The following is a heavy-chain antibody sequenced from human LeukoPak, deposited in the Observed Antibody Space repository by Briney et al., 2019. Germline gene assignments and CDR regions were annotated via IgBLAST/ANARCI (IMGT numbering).Heavy chain of an antibody. CDR2: IWYNGNNK. CDR3: ARDEGYDFWSGSYKAFDI. D-gene: IGHD3-3*01. J-gene: IGHJ3*02. Sequence: GSLRLSCAASGFTFSRYGMHWVRQAPGKGLEWVANIWYNGNNKEYADSVKGRFTISRDNSKNTLYLQMDSLRAEDTAVYYCARDEGYDFWSGSYKAFDIWGQGTMVIVSS. V-gene: IGHV3-33*01. CDR1: GFTFSRYG.